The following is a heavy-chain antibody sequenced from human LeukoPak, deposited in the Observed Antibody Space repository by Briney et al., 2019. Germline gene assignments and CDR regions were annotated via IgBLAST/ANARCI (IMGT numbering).Heavy chain of an antibody. Sequence: GGSLRLSCAASGFTFSSYSMNWVRQAPGKGLEWVSSISSSSSYIYYADSVKGRFTISRDSAKNSLYLQMNSLRAEDTAVYYCARDLAHLAYCGGDCYSGGVYWGQGTLVTVSS. V-gene: IGHV3-21*01. CDR2: ISSSSSYI. CDR3: ARDLAHLAYCGGDCYSGGVY. D-gene: IGHD2-21*02. J-gene: IGHJ4*02. CDR1: GFTFSSYS.